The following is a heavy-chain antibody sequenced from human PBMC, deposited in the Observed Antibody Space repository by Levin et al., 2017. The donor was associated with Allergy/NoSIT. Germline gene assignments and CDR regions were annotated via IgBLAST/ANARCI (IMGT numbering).Heavy chain of an antibody. V-gene: IGHV3-74*01. CDR1: GFTFSNYW. J-gene: IGHJ4*02. CDR2: SKYDGSSA. Sequence: PGGSLRLSCVASGFTFSNYWMHWVRQAPGKGLVWVSRSKYDGSSATYADSVKGRFTISRDNAKNTLYLQMNSLRAEDTAVYCSARSDYADYWGQGTLVTVSS. CDR3: ARSDYADY.